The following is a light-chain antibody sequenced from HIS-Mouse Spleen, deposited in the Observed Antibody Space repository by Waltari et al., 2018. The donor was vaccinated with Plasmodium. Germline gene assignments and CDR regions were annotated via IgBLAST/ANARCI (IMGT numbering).Light chain of an antibody. CDR3: ETWDSSLSAVV. CDR2: DNN. Sequence: QSVLTQPPSVSAAPGQKVPIPCSGSSSNIGTTYVSWYQQLPGTAPNLLIYDNNKRPSGIPDRFSGSKSGTSATLGITGLQTGDEADYYCETWDSSLSAVVFGGGTKVTVL. CDR1: SSNIGTTY. V-gene: IGLV1-51*01. J-gene: IGLJ2*01.